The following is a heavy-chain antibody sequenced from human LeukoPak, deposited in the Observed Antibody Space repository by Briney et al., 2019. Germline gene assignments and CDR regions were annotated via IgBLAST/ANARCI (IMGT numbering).Heavy chain of an antibody. Sequence: ASVKVSCKASGGTFSSYAISWVRQAPGQGLEWMGGIIPIFGTANYAQKFQGRVTITADESTSTAYMELSSLRSEDTAVYYCAREASVTMVRGVMNYWGQGTLVTVSS. CDR2: IIPIFGTA. CDR3: AREASVTMVRGVMNY. D-gene: IGHD3-10*01. V-gene: IGHV1-69*13. J-gene: IGHJ4*02. CDR1: GGTFSSYA.